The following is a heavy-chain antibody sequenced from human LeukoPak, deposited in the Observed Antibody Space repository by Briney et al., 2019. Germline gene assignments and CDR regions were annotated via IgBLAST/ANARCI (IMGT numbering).Heavy chain of an antibody. Sequence: GGSLRLSCAASGFTFSSYAMSWVRQAPGKGLEWLSDISGSGAGPHYADSVKGRFTISRDNSKNTVYLEMNSLRAEDTAVYYCAKPQYYYDSRRYSAGDHWGQGTPVTVSS. CDR1: GFTFSSYA. D-gene: IGHD3-22*01. CDR2: ISGSGAGP. CDR3: AKPQYYYDSRRYSAGDH. V-gene: IGHV3-23*01. J-gene: IGHJ4*02.